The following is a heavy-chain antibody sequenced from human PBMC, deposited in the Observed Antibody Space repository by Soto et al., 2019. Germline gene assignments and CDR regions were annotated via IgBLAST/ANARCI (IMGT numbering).Heavy chain of an antibody. CDR1: GGSFSGYY. Sequence: QVQLQQWGAGLLKPSETLSLTCAVYGGSFSGYYWSWIRQPPGKGLEWIGEINHSGSTNYNPSLKSRVTISVDTSKNQFSLKLSSVTAADTAVYYCASRPGGLRFLEWLHQRYWFDPWGQGTLVTVSS. CDR3: ASRPGGLRFLEWLHQRYWFDP. J-gene: IGHJ5*02. CDR2: INHSGST. D-gene: IGHD3-3*01. V-gene: IGHV4-34*01.